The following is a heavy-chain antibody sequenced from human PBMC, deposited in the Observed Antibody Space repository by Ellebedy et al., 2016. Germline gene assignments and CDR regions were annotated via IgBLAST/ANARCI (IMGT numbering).Heavy chain of an antibody. D-gene: IGHD6-13*01. CDR1: GFTFSSYA. J-gene: IGHJ4*02. CDR2: ISYDGSNK. V-gene: IGHV3-30*04. CDR3: AKDGGIAAAGIPTRYYFDY. Sequence: GESLKISCAASGFTFSSYAMHWVRQAPGKGLEWVAVISYDGSNKYYADSVKGRFTISRDNSKNTLYLQLNSLRAEDTAVYYCAKDGGIAAAGIPTRYYFDYWGRGTLVTVSS.